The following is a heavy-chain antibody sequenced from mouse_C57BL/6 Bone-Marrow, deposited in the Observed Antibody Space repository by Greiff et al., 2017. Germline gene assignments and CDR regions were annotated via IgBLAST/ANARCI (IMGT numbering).Heavy chain of an antibody. CDR3: ARVEFGGSSGYWYVDV. V-gene: IGHV1-85*01. Sequence: VKLVESGPELVKPGASVKLSCKASGYTFTSYDINWVKQRPGQGLEWIGWIYPRDGSTRYNEKFKGKATLTVDTSSSTAYMELHSLTSEDSAVYFCARVEFGGSSGYWYVDVWGTGTTVTVSS. CDR2: IYPRDGST. CDR1: GYTFTSYD. D-gene: IGHD1-1*01. J-gene: IGHJ1*03.